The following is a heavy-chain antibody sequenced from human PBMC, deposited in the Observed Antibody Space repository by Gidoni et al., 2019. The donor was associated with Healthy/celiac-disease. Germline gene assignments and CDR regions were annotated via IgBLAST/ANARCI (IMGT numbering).Heavy chain of an antibody. V-gene: IGHV4-34*01. CDR1: GGSFSGYY. CDR2: INHSGST. CDR3: ARGRFSSSSWRAEYFQH. J-gene: IGHJ1*01. D-gene: IGHD6-13*01. Sequence: QVQLQQWGAGLLKPSETLSLTCAVYGGSFSGYYWSWIRQPPGKGLEWIGEINHSGSTNYNPSLKSRVTISVDTSKNQFSLKLSSVTAADTAVYYCARGRFSSSSWRAEYFQHWGQGTLVTVSS.